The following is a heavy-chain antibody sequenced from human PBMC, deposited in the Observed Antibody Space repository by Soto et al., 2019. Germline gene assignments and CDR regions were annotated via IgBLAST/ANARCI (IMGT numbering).Heavy chain of an antibody. CDR2: ISGSGDST. Sequence: EVQLLESGGGLVQPGGSLRLSCAASGITFSNYAMSWVRQAPGKGREWVSGISGSGDSTYYGDTVKGRFTISSDNSKNTLYLQMNRMRAEDTALYYCAKETYYYDSSGYYQFDCWGQGTLVTVSS. J-gene: IGHJ4*02. CDR1: GITFSNYA. D-gene: IGHD3-22*01. V-gene: IGHV3-23*01. CDR3: AKETYYYDSSGYYQFDC.